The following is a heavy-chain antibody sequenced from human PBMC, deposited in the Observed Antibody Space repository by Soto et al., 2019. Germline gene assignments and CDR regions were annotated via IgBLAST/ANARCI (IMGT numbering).Heavy chain of an antibody. CDR2: IFSNDEK. J-gene: IGHJ4*02. V-gene: IGHV2-26*01. CDR1: GFSLSNARMG. D-gene: IGHD2-2*01. CDR3: ARTRPYQPLLSYAY. Sequence: QVTLKESGPVLVKPTETLTLTCTVSGFSLSNARMGVSWIRQPPGKALEWLAHIFSNDEKSYSTSLKSRHTITKDTSKSQVVHTMTNMDPVDTATYSCARTRPYQPLLSYAYWGQGTLVPVSS.